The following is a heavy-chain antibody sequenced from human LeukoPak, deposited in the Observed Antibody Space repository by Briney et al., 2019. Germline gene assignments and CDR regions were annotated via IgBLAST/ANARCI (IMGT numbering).Heavy chain of an antibody. CDR3: ARTKMKQDYYYYMDV. Sequence: SETLSLTCTVSSGSISIGDYYWSWIREHPGKGLEWIGCIYYSGSTYDNPSLKSRVPISVDTTKNQFSLNLSSETAADTAMYHCARTKMKQDYYYYMDVWGKGTTVTLPS. V-gene: IGHV4-31*03. CDR1: SGSISIGDYY. D-gene: IGHD1/OR15-1a*01. J-gene: IGHJ6*03. CDR2: IYYSGST.